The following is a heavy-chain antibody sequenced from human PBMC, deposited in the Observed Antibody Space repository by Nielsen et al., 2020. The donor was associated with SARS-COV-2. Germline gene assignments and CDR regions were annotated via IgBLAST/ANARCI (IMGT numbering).Heavy chain of an antibody. CDR2: INPNTGNT. D-gene: IGHD3-22*01. Sequence: ASVKVSCKASGYTFTGYYIHWVRQAPGQGLEWMGWINPNTGNTKYAQKFQDWVTMTRDTSINTAYIELSRLRSDDMAVYCCARRGHDNSGYYWDYWGQGTLVTVSS. V-gene: IGHV1-2*04. J-gene: IGHJ4*02. CDR1: GYTFTGYY. CDR3: ARRGHDNSGYYWDY.